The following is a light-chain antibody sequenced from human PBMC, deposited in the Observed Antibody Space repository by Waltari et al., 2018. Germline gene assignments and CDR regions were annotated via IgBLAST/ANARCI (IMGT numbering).Light chain of an antibody. V-gene: IGKV1-39*01. Sequence: DIRMTQSPPSLPASVGDSVTITCRAGQGISSYLNWYQQKPGQAPKLLIYAASSLQSGVPSRFSGSGFGTDFTLTINSLQPEDFAVYFCQQTYSHFRTFGQGTKVDVK. J-gene: IGKJ1*01. CDR1: QGISSY. CDR2: AAS. CDR3: QQTYSHFRT.